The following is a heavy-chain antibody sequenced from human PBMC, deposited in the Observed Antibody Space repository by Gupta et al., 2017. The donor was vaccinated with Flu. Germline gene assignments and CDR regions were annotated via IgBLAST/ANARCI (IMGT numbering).Heavy chain of an antibody. CDR1: GFTVSSNY. J-gene: IGHJ6*03. D-gene: IGHD6-6*01. CDR2: IDSGGST. Sequence: EVQLVESGGGLIQPGGSLRLSRAASGFTVSSNYMSWVRQAPGKGLEWVSVIDSGGSTYYADSVKGRFTISRDNSKNTLYLQMNSLRAEDTAVYYCAREVGAARQRIYYYYYMDVWGKGTTVTVSS. V-gene: IGHV3-53*01. CDR3: AREVGAARQRIYYYYYMDV.